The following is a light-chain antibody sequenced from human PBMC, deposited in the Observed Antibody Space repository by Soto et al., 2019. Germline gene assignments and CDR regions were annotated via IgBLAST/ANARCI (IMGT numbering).Light chain of an antibody. CDR3: QQYDKYST. CDR1: QTISVS. V-gene: IGKV1-5*01. CDR2: DAS. J-gene: IGKJ1*01. Sequence: DIQMTQSPSTLSASVGYTFTITCRASQTISVSLAWYQQKPGKAPNLLIYDASTLQGGVPSRLSGSGSGTEFTLTITSLQPEYFTTYFCQQYDKYSTFGHGTKVEVK.